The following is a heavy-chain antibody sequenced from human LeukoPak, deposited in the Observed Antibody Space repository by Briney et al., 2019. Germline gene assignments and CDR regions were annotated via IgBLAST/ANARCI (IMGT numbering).Heavy chain of an antibody. CDR2: INPNSGGT. CDR3: ARSDSGRPYYYGMDV. J-gene: IGHJ6*02. CDR1: GYTFTGYY. Sequence: ASVKVSCKASGYTFTGYYMHWVRQAPGQGLEWMGRINPNSGGTNYAQKFQGRVTMTRDTSISTAYMELSRLRSDDTAVYYCARSDSGRPYYYGMDVWGQGTTVTVSS. V-gene: IGHV1-2*06. D-gene: IGHD3-10*01.